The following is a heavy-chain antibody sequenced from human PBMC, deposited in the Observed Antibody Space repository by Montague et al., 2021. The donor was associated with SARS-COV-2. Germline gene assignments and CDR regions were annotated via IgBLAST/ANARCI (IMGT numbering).Heavy chain of an antibody. V-gene: IGHV4-34*01. Sequence: SETLSLTCGVSGGPVSDYYWTWVRQSAGKGLQWIGDISPSGSTYXXPSLKGRVNISADPSKSRFSLTLTSVSAADTATYFCTAGVSKAFLQERDFWGQGIVVTVS. CDR2: ISPSGST. J-gene: IGHJ4*02. CDR1: GGPVSDYY. D-gene: IGHD2-8*01. CDR3: TAGVSKAFLQERDF.